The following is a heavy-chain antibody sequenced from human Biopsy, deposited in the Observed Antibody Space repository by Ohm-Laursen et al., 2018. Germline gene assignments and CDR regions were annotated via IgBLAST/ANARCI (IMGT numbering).Heavy chain of an antibody. CDR1: VYTFYSYG. V-gene: IGHV1-18*04. J-gene: IGHJ3*02. CDR2: ITADEK. Sequence: SVKVSCKASVYTFYSYGITWVRRAPGQGLEWMGGITADEKNSAPKFQGRVTMTTDMSTSTAYMELRGLKSDDTAVYYCARVFGGAYYSYAFDIWGQGTLVIVSS. CDR3: ARVFGGAYYSYAFDI. D-gene: IGHD1-26*01.